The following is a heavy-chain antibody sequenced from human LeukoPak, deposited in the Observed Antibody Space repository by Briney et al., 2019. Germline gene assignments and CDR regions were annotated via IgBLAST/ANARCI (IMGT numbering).Heavy chain of an antibody. V-gene: IGHV4-39*02. D-gene: IGHD3-10*01. J-gene: IGHJ3*02. CDR3: ARDYYSVSGSFDPFDI. Sequence: SETLSLTCTVSGASVSGSAYYWGWIRQPPGKGLEWIGNIYYSGSTYYNESLESRVTISIDTSKNQFSLKLNSVTAADTAIYYCARDYYSVSGSFDPFDIWGQGTMVTVSS. CDR1: GASVSGSAYY. CDR2: IYYSGST.